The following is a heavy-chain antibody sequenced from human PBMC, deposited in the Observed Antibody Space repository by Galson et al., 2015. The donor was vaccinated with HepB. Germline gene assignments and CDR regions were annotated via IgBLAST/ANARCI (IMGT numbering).Heavy chain of an antibody. CDR3: ARVLRLRKGYKSPFDY. CDR1: GDSVSSNSSL. V-gene: IGHV6-1*01. J-gene: IGHJ4*02. CDR2: TYYRSKWNY. Sequence: CAISGDSVSSNSSLWNWIRQSPSRGLEWLGRTYYRSKWNYDYAVSVKSRISITSDTSKNHFSLQLNSVTPEDTAVYLCARVLRLRKGYKSPFDYWGQGTLVTVSS. D-gene: IGHD5-24*01.